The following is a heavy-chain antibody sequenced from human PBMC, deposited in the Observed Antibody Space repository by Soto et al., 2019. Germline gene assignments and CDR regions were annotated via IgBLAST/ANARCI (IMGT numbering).Heavy chain of an antibody. CDR2: ISSSSSYI. D-gene: IGHD2-2*01. CDR1: GFTFSSYS. Sequence: GGSLRLSCAASGFTFSSYSMNWVRQAPGKGLEWVSSISSSSSYIYYADSVKGRFTISRDNAKNSLYLQMNILRAEDTAVYYCASSIGYCSSTSCYYPDYWGQGTLVTVSS. V-gene: IGHV3-21*01. CDR3: ASSIGYCSSTSCYYPDY. J-gene: IGHJ4*02.